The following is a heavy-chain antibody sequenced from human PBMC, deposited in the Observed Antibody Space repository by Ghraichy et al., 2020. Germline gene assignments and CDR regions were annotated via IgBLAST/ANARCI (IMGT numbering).Heavy chain of an antibody. CDR2: INHSGST. V-gene: IGHV4-34*01. Sequence: SETLSLTCAVYGGSFSGYYWSWIRQPPGKGLEWIGEINHSGSTNYNPSLKSRVTISVDTSKNQFSLKLSSVTAADTAVYYCASIHYYYDSSGYQNAYDEYFDYWGQGTLVTVSS. D-gene: IGHD3-22*01. CDR1: GGSFSGYY. CDR3: ASIHYYYDSSGYQNAYDEYFDY. J-gene: IGHJ4*02.